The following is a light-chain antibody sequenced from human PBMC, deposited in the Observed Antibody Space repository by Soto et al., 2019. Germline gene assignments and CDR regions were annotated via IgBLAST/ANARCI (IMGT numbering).Light chain of an antibody. CDR2: SAS. CDR1: QSISTE. CDR3: QQGHNWPLT. Sequence: EIVMTQSPATLSVSPGERATLSCRASQSISTELAWYQQKPGQPPRLLIYSASTRATGVPARFTGNGSGSEFTLTISGLQSKDFAVYYCQQGHNWPLTFGQGTRLEI. V-gene: IGKV3-15*01. J-gene: IGKJ2*01.